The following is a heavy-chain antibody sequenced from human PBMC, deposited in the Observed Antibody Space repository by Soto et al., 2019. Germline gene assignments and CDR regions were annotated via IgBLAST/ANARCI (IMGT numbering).Heavy chain of an antibody. CDR3: ETVMELLRLSS. D-gene: IGHD3-3*01. J-gene: IGHJ5*02. CDR2: INTDGSVA. Sequence: EVQLVESGGGLVQPGESLRLSCAASGLTFRSYWMHWVRQAPGKGLVWVSRINTDGSVAMYVDSVKGRFTISRDNSKNTMYLHMISLIAAETAVYYCETVMELLRLSSWGQGTLVPVSA. V-gene: IGHV3-74*03. CDR1: GLTFRSYW.